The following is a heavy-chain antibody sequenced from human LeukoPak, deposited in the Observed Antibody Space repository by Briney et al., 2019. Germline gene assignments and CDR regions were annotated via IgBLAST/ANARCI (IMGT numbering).Heavy chain of an antibody. Sequence: GGSLRLSCAASGFTFSSYGMHWVRQAPGKGLEWVAFIRYDGSNKYYADSVKGRFTISRDNSKNTLYLQMSSLRAEDTAVYYCAKDALPTGTIFGVVYYYYYMDVWGKGTTVAVSS. CDR3: AKDALPTGTIFGVVYYYYYMDV. CDR2: IRYDGSNK. J-gene: IGHJ6*03. CDR1: GFTFSSYG. D-gene: IGHD3-3*01. V-gene: IGHV3-30*02.